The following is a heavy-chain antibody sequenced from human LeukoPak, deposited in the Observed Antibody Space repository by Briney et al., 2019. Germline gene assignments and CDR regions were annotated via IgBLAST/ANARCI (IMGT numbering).Heavy chain of an antibody. CDR2: INSDGSST. CDR1: GFTFSSYR. J-gene: IGHJ5*02. CDR3: ASTGGVRFSNWFDP. Sequence: GGSLRLSCAASGFTFSSYRMHWVRQAPGKGLVWVSRINSDGSSTSYADSVKGRFTISRDNAKNTLYLQMNSLRAEDTAVYYCASTGGVRFSNWFDPWGQGTLVTVSS. V-gene: IGHV3-74*01. D-gene: IGHD3-3*01.